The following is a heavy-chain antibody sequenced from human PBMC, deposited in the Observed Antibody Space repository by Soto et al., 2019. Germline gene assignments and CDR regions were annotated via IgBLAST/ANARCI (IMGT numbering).Heavy chain of an antibody. J-gene: IGHJ4*02. CDR3: ARGISGTYTALDF. Sequence: RASVKVSCKASGYGFTTYYLHWVRQAPGQGLEWLGMINPNGGATAYAQNFQGRVSMTTDMSTSTVFMDLSSLRFDDTAVYYCARGISGTYTALDFWGQGALVTVSS. CDR2: INPNGGAT. CDR1: GYGFTTYY. V-gene: IGHV1-46*01. D-gene: IGHD1-26*01.